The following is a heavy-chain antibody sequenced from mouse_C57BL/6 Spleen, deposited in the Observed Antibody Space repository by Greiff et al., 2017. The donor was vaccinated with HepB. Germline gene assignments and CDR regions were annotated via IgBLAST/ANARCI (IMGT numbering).Heavy chain of an antibody. Sequence: DVHLVESGGGLVKPGGSLKLSCAASGFTFSSYAMSWVRQTPEKRLEWVATISDGGSYTYYPDNVKGRFTISRDNAKNNLYLQMSHLKSEDTAMYYCARDGNYLLFDYWGQGTTLTVSS. CDR1: GFTFSSYA. CDR2: ISDGGSYT. V-gene: IGHV5-4*01. D-gene: IGHD2-1*01. J-gene: IGHJ2*01. CDR3: ARDGNYLLFDY.